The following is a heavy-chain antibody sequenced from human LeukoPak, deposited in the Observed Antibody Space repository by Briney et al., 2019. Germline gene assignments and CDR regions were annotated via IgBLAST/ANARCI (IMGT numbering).Heavy chain of an antibody. CDR1: GGSFSGYY. D-gene: IGHD3-10*01. V-gene: IGHV4-4*07. CDR3: ARDRGVTMVRGAHRWWFDP. J-gene: IGHJ5*02. CDR2: IYTSGST. Sequence: SETLSLTCAVYGGSFSGYYWSWIRQPAGKGLEWIGRIYTSGSTNYNPSLKSRVTISVDTSKNQFSLKLSSVTAADTAVYYCARDRGVTMVRGAHRWWFDPWGQGTLVTVSS.